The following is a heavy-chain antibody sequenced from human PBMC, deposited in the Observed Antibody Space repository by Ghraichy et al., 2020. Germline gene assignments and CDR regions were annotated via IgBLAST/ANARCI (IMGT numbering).Heavy chain of an antibody. J-gene: IGHJ4*02. CDR1: GFTFSTHY. V-gene: IGHV3-7*03. Sequence: GGSLRLSCAASGFTFSTHYMSWVRQAPGKGLEWVANVKEDGSDKFYVASVKGRFTVSRDNAKNALYLQMNSLRAEDTAIYYCAREVQYSIGVSWQTDFDYWGQGTLVTVSS. CDR2: VKEDGSDK. CDR3: AREVQYSIGVSWQTDFDY. D-gene: IGHD2-15*01.